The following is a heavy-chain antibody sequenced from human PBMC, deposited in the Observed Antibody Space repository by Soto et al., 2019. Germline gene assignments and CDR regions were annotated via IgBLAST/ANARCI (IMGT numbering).Heavy chain of an antibody. J-gene: IGHJ2*01. Sequence: SVKVSCKASGGTFSSYAISWVRQAPGQGLEWMGGIIPIFGTANYAQKFQGRVRITADESTSTAYMELSSLRSEDTAVYYCARDRGIAAAGTRYFDLWGRGTLVTVSS. CDR3: ARDRGIAAAGTRYFDL. CDR2: IIPIFGTA. CDR1: GGTFSSYA. D-gene: IGHD6-13*01. V-gene: IGHV1-69*13.